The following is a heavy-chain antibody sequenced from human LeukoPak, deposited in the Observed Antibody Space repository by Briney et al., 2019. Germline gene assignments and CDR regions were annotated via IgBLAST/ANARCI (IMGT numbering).Heavy chain of an antibody. V-gene: IGHV4-59*08. CDR1: GGSISSYY. Sequence: SETLSLTCTVSGGSISSYYWSWIRQPPGKGLEWIGYIYYSGSTNYNPSLKSRVTISVDTSKNQFSLKLSSVTAADTAVYYCARGPGGSYYRGGAFDIWGQGTMVTVSS. CDR2: IYYSGST. CDR3: ARGPGGSYYRGGAFDI. D-gene: IGHD1-26*01. J-gene: IGHJ3*02.